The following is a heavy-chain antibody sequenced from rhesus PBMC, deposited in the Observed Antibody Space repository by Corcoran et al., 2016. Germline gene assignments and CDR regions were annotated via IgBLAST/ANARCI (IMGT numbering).Heavy chain of an antibody. J-gene: IGHJ1*01. Sequence: QVQLRESGPGRVKPSETLSLPCAVSGYSTSSGYLCGWIRQPPGKGLEYIGYISSVSQSTSYNPSLKTRVTISKDTSKHPFSLNLASVTAADTAVYYCARIHPEYFELWGQGALVIVSS. V-gene: IGHV4-99*01. D-gene: IGHD4-23*01. CDR2: ISSVSQST. CDR1: GYSTSSGYL. CDR3: ARIHPEYFEL.